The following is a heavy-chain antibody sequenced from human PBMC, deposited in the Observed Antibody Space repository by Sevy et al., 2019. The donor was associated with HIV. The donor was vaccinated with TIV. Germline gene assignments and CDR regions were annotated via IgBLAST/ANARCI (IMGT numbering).Heavy chain of an antibody. J-gene: IGHJ5*02. CDR2: IYYSGST. V-gene: IGHV4-59*01. D-gene: IGHD6-13*01. Sequence: SETLSLTCTVSGGSISSYYWSWIRQPPGKGLEWIGYIYYSGSTNYNPSLKSRVTISVDTSKNQFSLKLGSVTAADTAVYYCARRIAAAGTGLYWFDPWGQGTLVTVSS. CDR3: ARRIAAAGTGLYWFDP. CDR1: GGSISSYY.